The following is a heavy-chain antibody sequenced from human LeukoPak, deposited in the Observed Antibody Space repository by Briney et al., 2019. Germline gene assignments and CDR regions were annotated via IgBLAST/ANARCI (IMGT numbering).Heavy chain of an antibody. J-gene: IGHJ5*02. V-gene: IGHV3-74*01. Sequence: GGSLRLSCAASGFTFSNYWMHWVRQAPGKGLVWVSQINNDGSTTRYADSVKGRFTISRDNAENTLYLQMNSLRAEDAAVYYCARGYSSSWYNWFDPWGQGTLVTVSS. CDR1: GFTFSNYW. D-gene: IGHD6-13*01. CDR3: ARGYSSSWYNWFDP. CDR2: INNDGSTT.